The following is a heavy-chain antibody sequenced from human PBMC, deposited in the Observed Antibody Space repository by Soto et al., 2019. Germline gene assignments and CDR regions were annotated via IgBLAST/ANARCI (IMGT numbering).Heavy chain of an antibody. Sequence: PGGPLNPSCPASGFTFSSNAMHWVRQAPGKGLEWVAVISYDGSNKYYADSVKGRFTISRDNSKNTLYLQMNSLRAEDTAVYYCERWFDYWGQGTLVTVSS. CDR1: GFTFSSNA. CDR3: ERWFDY. CDR2: ISYDGSNK. J-gene: IGHJ4*02. V-gene: IGHV3-30*03.